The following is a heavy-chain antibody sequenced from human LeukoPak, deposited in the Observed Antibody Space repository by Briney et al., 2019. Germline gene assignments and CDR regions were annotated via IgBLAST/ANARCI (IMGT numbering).Heavy chain of an antibody. CDR2: INPNSGGT. D-gene: IGHD3-22*01. CDR1: GYTFTGYY. V-gene: IGHV1-2*02. CDR3: AREGPDYYDSSGYYPALDY. Sequence: ASVKVSCKASGYTFTGYYMHWVRQAPGQGLEWMGWINPNSGGTNYAQKFQGRVTMTRDTSISTAYMELSRLRSDDTAVYYCAREGPDYYDSSGYYPALDYWGQGTLVTVS. J-gene: IGHJ4*02.